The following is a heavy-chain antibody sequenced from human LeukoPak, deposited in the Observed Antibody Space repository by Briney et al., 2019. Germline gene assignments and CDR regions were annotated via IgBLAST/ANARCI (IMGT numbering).Heavy chain of an antibody. Sequence: GGSLRLSCAASGFTFSSYAMSWVRQAPGKGLEWVSAISGSGGSTYYADSVKGRFTISRDNSKNTVYLQMSSLRPEDTAVYYCAKDAKSCANGVCYPGMDFWGQGTLVTVSS. CDR2: ISGSGGST. CDR3: AKDAKSCANGVCYPGMDF. D-gene: IGHD2-8*01. CDR1: GFTFSSYA. J-gene: IGHJ4*02. V-gene: IGHV3-23*01.